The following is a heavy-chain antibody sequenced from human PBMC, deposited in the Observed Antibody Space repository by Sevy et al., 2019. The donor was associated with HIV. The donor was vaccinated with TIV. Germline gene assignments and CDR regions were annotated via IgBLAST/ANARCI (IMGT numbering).Heavy chain of an antibody. J-gene: IGHJ4*02. V-gene: IGHV3-7*01. CDR1: GFTFSNYW. D-gene: IGHD1-7*01. CDR2: INQDGGEK. Sequence: GGSLRLSCAVSGFTFSNYWMSWVRQAPGKGLECVANINQDGGEKYYLDSVKGRFFVSRANDKIPLYLQMDSLRAEDTAVYYCPREQITGAKPDYFDYWGQGTLVTVSS. CDR3: PREQITGAKPDYFDY.